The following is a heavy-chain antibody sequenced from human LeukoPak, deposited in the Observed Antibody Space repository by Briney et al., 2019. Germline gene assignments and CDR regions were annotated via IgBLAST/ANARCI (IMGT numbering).Heavy chain of an antibody. D-gene: IGHD4-17*01. CDR3: AATTLGRRGYYYYYYYMDV. V-gene: IGHV1-2*02. Sequence: ASVKVSCKASGYTFTGHYMHWVRQAPGQGLEWMGWINPNSGGTNYAQKFQGRVTMTRDTSISTAYMELSRLRSDDTAVYYCAATTLGRRGYYYYYYYMDVWGKGTTVTVSS. J-gene: IGHJ6*03. CDR2: INPNSGGT. CDR1: GYTFTGHY.